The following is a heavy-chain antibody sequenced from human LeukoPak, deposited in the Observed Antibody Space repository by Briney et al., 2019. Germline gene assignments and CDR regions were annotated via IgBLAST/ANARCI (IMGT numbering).Heavy chain of an antibody. J-gene: IGHJ4*02. CDR1: GFTFSSYA. V-gene: IGHV3-30*04. CDR3: ARDYRSSRYDYFDY. CDR2: ISYDGSNK. Sequence: PGGSLRLSCAASGFTFSSYAMHWVRQAPGKGLEWVAVISYDGSNKYYADSVKGRFTISRDNSKNTLYLQMNSLRAEDTAVYYCARDYRSSRYDYFDYWGQGTLVTVSS. D-gene: IGHD6-13*01.